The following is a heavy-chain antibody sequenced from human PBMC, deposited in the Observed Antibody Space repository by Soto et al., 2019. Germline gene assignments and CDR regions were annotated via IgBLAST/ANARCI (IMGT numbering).Heavy chain of an antibody. CDR2: ISYDGSNK. CDR1: GFTFSSYA. CDR3: ARDPDSSGYYLAFDY. D-gene: IGHD3-22*01. J-gene: IGHJ4*02. Sequence: GGSLRLSWAASGFTFSSYAMHWVRQAPGKGLEWVAVISYDGSNKYYADSVKGRFTISRDNSKNTLYLQMNSLRAEDTAVYYCARDPDSSGYYLAFDYWGQGTLVTVSS. V-gene: IGHV3-30-3*01.